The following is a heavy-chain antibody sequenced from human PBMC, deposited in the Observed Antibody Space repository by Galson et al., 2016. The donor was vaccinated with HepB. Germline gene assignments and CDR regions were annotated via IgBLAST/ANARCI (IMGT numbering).Heavy chain of an antibody. V-gene: IGHV1-3*01. J-gene: IGHJ4*02. Sequence: SVKVSCKASGYAFTSHPLHWVRQAPGQRPEWMGWINAGDGRTKYSETFQGRLSISRDASASIAYMELTSLTSEDTAVYFCARDRADRASWGFDFWGQGALITVSS. CDR2: INAGDGRT. CDR3: ARDRADRASWGFDF. D-gene: IGHD2-2*01. CDR1: GYAFTSHP.